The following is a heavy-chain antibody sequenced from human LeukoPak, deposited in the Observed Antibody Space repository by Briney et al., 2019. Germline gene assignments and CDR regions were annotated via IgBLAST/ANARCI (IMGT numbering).Heavy chain of an antibody. J-gene: IGHJ6*02. V-gene: IGHV1-69*01. D-gene: IGHD4-17*01. CDR3: ARDYGDYGNYYYYGMDV. CDR1: GGTFSSYA. Sequence: GASVKVSCKASGGTFSSYAISWVRQAPGQGPEWMGGIIPIFGTANYAQKFQGRVTITADESTSTAYMELSSLRSEDTAVYYCARDYGDYGNYYYYGMDVWGQGTTVTVSS. CDR2: IIPIFGTA.